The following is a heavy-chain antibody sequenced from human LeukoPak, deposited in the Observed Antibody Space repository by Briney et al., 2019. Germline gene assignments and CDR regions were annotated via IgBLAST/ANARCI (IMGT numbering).Heavy chain of an antibody. CDR3: AREGSDSSGYYYLVGDAFDI. D-gene: IGHD3-22*01. Sequence: ASVKVSCKASGYTFTSYDINWVRQATGQGLEWMGWMNPNSGNTGYAQKFQGRVTMTRNTSISTAYMELSSLRSEDTAVYYCAREGSDSSGYYYLVGDAFDIWGQRTMVTVSS. CDR2: MNPNSGNT. V-gene: IGHV1-8*01. CDR1: GYTFTSYD. J-gene: IGHJ3*02.